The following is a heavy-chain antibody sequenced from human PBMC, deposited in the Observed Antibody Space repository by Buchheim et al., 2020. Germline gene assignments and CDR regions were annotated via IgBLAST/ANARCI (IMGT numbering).Heavy chain of an antibody. D-gene: IGHD6-19*01. V-gene: IGHV4-39*01. CDR2: IYYSGST. CDR3: ARQKEYSSGWYEGYYYYGMDV. J-gene: IGHJ6*02. CDR1: GGSISSSSYY. Sequence: QLQLQESGPGLVKPSETLSLTCTVSGGSISSSSYYWGWIRQPPGKGLEWIGSIYYSGSTYYNPSLKSRVTISVDKSKNQFSLKLSSVTAADTAVYYCARQKEYSSGWYEGYYYYGMDVWGQGTT.